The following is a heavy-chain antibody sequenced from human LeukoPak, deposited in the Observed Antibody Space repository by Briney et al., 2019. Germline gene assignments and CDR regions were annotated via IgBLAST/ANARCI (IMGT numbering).Heavy chain of an antibody. J-gene: IGHJ6*03. CDR2: ISYDGSNK. V-gene: IGHV3-30*03. Sequence: GWSLRLSCAATGFTFSRYGMHCVRQAPGKGLEWLAQISYDGSNKHYGDSVKGRFTIARDNSKNTLFLQMNSLRGEDTAVYYCARLLEPATGYYMDVWGKGTTVTISS. CDR3: ARLLEPATGYYMDV. D-gene: IGHD5-24*01. CDR1: GFTFSRYG.